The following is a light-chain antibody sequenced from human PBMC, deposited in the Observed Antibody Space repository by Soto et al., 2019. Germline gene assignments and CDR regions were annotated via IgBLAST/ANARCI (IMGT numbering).Light chain of an antibody. CDR1: TGAVTSGYY. V-gene: IGLV7-43*01. CDR3: LVFYSGAWV. J-gene: IGLJ3*02. CDR2: NTD. Sequence: QAVVTQEPSLTVSPGGTVTLTCASTTGAVTSGYYPNWFQQKPGQTPRALIYNTDSKNSWTPDRFSGSLLGGKAALTLSGVQPEDEADYYCLVFYSGAWVFGGGTKLTVL.